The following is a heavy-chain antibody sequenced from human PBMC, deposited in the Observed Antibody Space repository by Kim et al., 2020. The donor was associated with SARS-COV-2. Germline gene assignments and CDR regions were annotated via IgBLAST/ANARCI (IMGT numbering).Heavy chain of an antibody. CDR3: AKWSGPDFLYSSSWYPDY. D-gene: IGHD6-13*01. CDR2: ISWNSGSI. Sequence: GGSLRLSCAASGFTFDDYAMHWVRQAPGKGLEWVSGISWNSGSIGYADSVKGRFTISRDNAKNSLYLQMNSLRAEDTALYYCAKWSGPDFLYSSSWYPDYWGQGTLVTVSS. V-gene: IGHV3-9*01. CDR1: GFTFDDYA. J-gene: IGHJ4*02.